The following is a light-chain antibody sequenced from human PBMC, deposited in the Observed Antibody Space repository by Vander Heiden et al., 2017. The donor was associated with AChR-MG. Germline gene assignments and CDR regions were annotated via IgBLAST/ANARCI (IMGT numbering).Light chain of an antibody. J-gene: IGKJ2*01. Sequence: EIVLTQSPGTLSLSPGERATLSCRASQSVSSNFVAWYQRKPGQAPRLLIYGASSRATGIPERFSGSGSGTDFTLTISRLEPEDFAVYFCQQYGGSLPSFGQGTNLEIK. CDR1: QSVSSNF. V-gene: IGKV3-20*01. CDR3: QQYGGSLPS. CDR2: GAS.